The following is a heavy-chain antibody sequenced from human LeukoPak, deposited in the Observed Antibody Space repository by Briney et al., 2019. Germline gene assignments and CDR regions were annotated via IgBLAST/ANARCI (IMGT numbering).Heavy chain of an antibody. CDR3: ARDLAVVVVSAFDI. CDR2: ISSSSSTI. CDR1: GFTVSSNY. V-gene: IGHV3-48*04. D-gene: IGHD3-22*01. Sequence: GGSLRLSCAASGFTVSSNYMSWVRQAPGKGLEWVSYISSSSSTIYYADSVKGRFTISRDNAKNSLYLQMNSLRAEDTAVYYCARDLAVVVVSAFDIWGQGTMVTVSS. J-gene: IGHJ3*02.